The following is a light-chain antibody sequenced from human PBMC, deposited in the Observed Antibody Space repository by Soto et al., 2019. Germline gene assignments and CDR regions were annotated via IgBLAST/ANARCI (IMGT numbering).Light chain of an antibody. V-gene: IGKV3-20*01. CDR2: AAS. CDR3: QQYGSSPRT. Sequence: EIVLTQSPGTLSLSPGEGATLSCRASQSFSSSYLGWYQQKPGQAPRLLIYAASSRATGIPDRFSGSGSGADFTLTISRLEPEDFAVYYCQQYGSSPRTFGHGTKV. CDR1: QSFSSSY. J-gene: IGKJ1*01.